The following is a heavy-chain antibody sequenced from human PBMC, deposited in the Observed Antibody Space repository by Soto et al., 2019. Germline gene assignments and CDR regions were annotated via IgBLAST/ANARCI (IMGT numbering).Heavy chain of an antibody. CDR3: AREVLIAAAGNGYFDY. J-gene: IGHJ4*02. CDR2: IYYSGST. V-gene: IGHV4-31*03. D-gene: IGHD6-13*01. CDR1: GSSIRSSGYY. Sequence: SETLSRTCTLSGSSIRSSGYYWSCIRHHPGKGLEWIGYIYYSGSTYYNPSLKSRVTISVDTSKNQFSLKLSSVTAADTAVYYCAREVLIAAAGNGYFDYWGEGTLVT.